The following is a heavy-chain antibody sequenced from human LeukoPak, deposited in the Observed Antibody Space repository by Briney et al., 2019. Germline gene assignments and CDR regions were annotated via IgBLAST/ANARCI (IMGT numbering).Heavy chain of an antibody. CDR3: ARQSLVVGATDFDY. CDR1: GYTFTSHW. CDR2: IYPGDSDT. V-gene: IGHV5-51*01. J-gene: IGHJ4*02. D-gene: IGHD1-26*01. Sequence: GESLKTSCKASGYTFTSHWIGWVRQMPGKGLEWMGIIYPGDSDTRHSPSFQGQVTISADKYISTAYLQWSSLKASDTAMYYCARQSLVVGATDFDYWGQRTRLTVSS.